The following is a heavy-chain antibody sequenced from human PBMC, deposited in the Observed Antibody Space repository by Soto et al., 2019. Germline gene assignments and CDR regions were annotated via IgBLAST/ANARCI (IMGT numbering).Heavy chain of an antibody. D-gene: IGHD1-1*01. CDR1: GGSFSGYY. CDR3: ARGQGTGGFDD. Sequence: PSETLSLTCAVYGGSFSGYYWSWIRQPPGKGLEWIGEINHSGSTNYNPSLKSRVAISVDTSKNQFSLKLSSVTAADTAVYYCARGQGTGGFDDWGQGTLGTVS. J-gene: IGHJ4*02. V-gene: IGHV4-34*01. CDR2: INHSGST.